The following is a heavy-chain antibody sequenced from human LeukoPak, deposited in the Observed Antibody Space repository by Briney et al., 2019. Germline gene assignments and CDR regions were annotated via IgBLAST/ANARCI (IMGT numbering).Heavy chain of an antibody. CDR2: IFYSGST. Sequence: SETLSLTCTVSSGSISTSNYYWGWVRQPPGKALEWIGNIFYSGSTYYSPSLKSRVTISLDKSRNHFSLKLTSVTAADSAVYYCARRSPYSTGWSSYFDYWGQGALVTVSS. V-gene: IGHV4-39*07. CDR1: SGSISTSNYY. CDR3: ARRSPYSTGWSSYFDY. D-gene: IGHD6-19*01. J-gene: IGHJ4*02.